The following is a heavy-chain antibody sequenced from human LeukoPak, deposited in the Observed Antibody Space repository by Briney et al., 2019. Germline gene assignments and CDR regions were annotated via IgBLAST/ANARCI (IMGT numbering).Heavy chain of an antibody. CDR2: INPNSGGT. CDR1: GYTFTGYY. CDR3: AREGIAAAGEISFDY. J-gene: IGHJ4*02. Sequence: EASVKVSCKATGYTFTGYYMHWVRQAHGQGLEWMGWINPNSGGTNYAQKFQGRVTMTRDTSISTAYMELSRLRSDDAAAYYCAREGIAAAGEISFDYWGQGTLVTVSS. V-gene: IGHV1-2*02. D-gene: IGHD6-13*01.